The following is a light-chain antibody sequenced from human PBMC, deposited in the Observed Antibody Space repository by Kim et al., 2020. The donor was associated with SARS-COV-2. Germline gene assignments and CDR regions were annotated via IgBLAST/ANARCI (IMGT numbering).Light chain of an antibody. V-gene: IGLV1-44*01. CDR1: SPNVGSNT. J-gene: IGLJ1*01. Sequence: PSVTISCPGGSPNVGSNTVDWYQYPPETAPKLLMYSSRQRPSGVPDRFAGSKSGTSASLDISGLQSEDEADYYCAAWDDSLNGYVFGTGTKVTVL. CDR3: AAWDDSLNGYV. CDR2: SSR.